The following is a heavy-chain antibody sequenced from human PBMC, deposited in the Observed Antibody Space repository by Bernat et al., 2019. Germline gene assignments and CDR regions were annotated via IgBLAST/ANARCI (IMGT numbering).Heavy chain of an antibody. CDR2: MNPNSGNT. CDR3: ARGGPSILWRCDY. D-gene: IGHD2-21*01. V-gene: IGHV1-8*01. Sequence: QVQVVQSGAEVKKPGASVKVSCKTSGYTFTSFDINWVRQAPGQGLEWMGWMNPNSGNTGYAQKFQGRVTMTRNTSISTAYMELSSLRSEDTAVYYCARGGPSILWRCDYWGQGTLVTVSS. J-gene: IGHJ4*02. CDR1: GYTFTSFD.